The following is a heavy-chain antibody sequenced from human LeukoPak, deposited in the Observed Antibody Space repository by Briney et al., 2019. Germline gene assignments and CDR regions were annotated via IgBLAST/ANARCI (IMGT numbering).Heavy chain of an antibody. Sequence: SETLSLTCTVSGGSISSGSYYWSWIRQPAGKGLEWIGRIYTSGSTNYNPSLKSRVTISVDTSKNQFSLKLSSVTAADTAVYYCARAPLLTGYFYFDYWGQGTLVTVSS. CDR2: IYTSGST. V-gene: IGHV4-61*02. D-gene: IGHD3-9*01. CDR1: GGSISSGSYY. J-gene: IGHJ4*02. CDR3: ARAPLLTGYFYFDY.